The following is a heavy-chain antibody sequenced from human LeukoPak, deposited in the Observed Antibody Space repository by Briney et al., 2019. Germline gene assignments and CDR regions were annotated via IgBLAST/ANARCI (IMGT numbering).Heavy chain of an antibody. V-gene: IGHV4-31*03. CDR2: IYYSGST. Sequence: PSETLSLTCTVSGGSISSGGYYWSWIRQHPGKGLEWIGYIYYSGSTYYNPSLKSRVTISVDTSKNQFSLKLSSVTAADTAVYYCARASTLDFTFDIWGQGTMVTVSS. CDR1: GGSISSGGYY. J-gene: IGHJ3*02. CDR3: ARASTLDFTFDI. D-gene: IGHD3-9*01.